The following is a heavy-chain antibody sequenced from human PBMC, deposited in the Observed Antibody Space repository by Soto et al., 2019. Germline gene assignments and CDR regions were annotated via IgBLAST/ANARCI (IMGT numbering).Heavy chain of an antibody. CDR1: GFTFSSYS. CDR2: ISSSSSYI. CDR3: ARGHYYGAGSGGY. J-gene: IGHJ4*02. V-gene: IGHV3-21*01. Sequence: EVQLVESGGGLVKPGGSLRLSCAASGFTFSSYSMNWVRQAPGKGLEWVSSISSSSSYIYYAYSVKGRFTISRDNAKNSLYLQRNRLRAEDTAVYYCARGHYYGAGSGGYWGQGTLVTVSS. D-gene: IGHD3-10*01.